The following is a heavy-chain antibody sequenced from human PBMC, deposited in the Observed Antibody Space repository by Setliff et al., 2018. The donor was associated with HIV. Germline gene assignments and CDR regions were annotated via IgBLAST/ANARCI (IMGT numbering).Heavy chain of an antibody. CDR1: GYTFTSYD. CDR2: SSVDSDNT. J-gene: IGHJ4*02. CDR3: ARATTKQWRPSPFDN. V-gene: IGHV1-18*01. D-gene: IGHD6-19*01. Sequence: ASVKVSCKASGYTFTSYDVNWVRQAPGQGPEWMGRSSVDSDNTNYAQKFQGRVTMTTDTSTSTAYVELRSLRSDDTAIYYCARATTKQWRPSPFDNWGQGTLVTVSS.